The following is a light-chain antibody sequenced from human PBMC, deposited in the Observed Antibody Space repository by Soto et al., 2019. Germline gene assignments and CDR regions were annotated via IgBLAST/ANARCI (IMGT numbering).Light chain of an antibody. CDR1: SSDVGSHNL. J-gene: IGLJ7*01. CDR2: EVS. V-gene: IGLV2-23*02. Sequence: QSALTQPASVSGSPGQSITISCTGTSSDVGSHNLVSWYQQHPGQAPQLMIYEVSKRPLGVSTRFSASKSGNTASLTISGCQAVDEADYYCSSCGGSRAVFGGGTQLTVL. CDR3: SSCGGSRAV.